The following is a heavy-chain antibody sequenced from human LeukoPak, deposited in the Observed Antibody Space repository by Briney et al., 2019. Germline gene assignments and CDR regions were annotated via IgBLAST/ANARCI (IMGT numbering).Heavy chain of an antibody. Sequence: PWETLSLTRTVSGGSISSYYWSWIRQPPGKGLEWIGYIYYSGSTNYNPSLKSRVTISVDTSKNQFSLKLSSVTAADTAVYYCARPHGGWFDPWGQGTLVTVSS. V-gene: IGHV4-59*08. CDR3: ARPHGGWFDP. CDR1: GGSISSYY. D-gene: IGHD3-10*01. J-gene: IGHJ5*02. CDR2: IYYSGST.